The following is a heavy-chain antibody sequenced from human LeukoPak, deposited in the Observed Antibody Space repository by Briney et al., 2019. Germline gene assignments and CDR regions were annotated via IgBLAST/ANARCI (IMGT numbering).Heavy chain of an antibody. J-gene: IGHJ4*02. CDR3: AKGSATYTYLFDY. D-gene: IGHD4-11*01. Sequence: PGGSLRLSCAASGFTFNNYAMSWVRQAPGMGLEWLSYVSGSGGATYYAASVKGRFTISGDYSKNTLYLQMNSLRAEDTAVYYCAKGSATYTYLFDYWGQGTLVTVSS. V-gene: IGHV3-23*01. CDR2: VSGSGGAT. CDR1: GFTFNNYA.